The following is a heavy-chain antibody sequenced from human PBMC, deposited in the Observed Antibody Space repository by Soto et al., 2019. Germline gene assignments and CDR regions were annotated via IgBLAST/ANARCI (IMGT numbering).Heavy chain of an antibody. Sequence: GGSLRLSCAASGFTVSSNYMSWVRQAPGKGLEWVSVIYSGGSTYYADSVKGRFTISRDNSKNTLYLQMNSLRAEDTAVYYCAKDGDILSGYPEYFQHWGQGTLVTVSS. CDR1: GFTVSSNY. V-gene: IGHV3-66*01. J-gene: IGHJ1*01. CDR3: AKDGDILSGYPEYFQH. D-gene: IGHD3-9*01. CDR2: IYSGGST.